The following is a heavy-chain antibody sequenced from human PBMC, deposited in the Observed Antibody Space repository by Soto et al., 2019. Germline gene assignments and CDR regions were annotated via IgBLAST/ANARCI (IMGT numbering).Heavy chain of an antibody. CDR1: GFTFSSYG. CDR2: IWYDGSST. J-gene: IGHJ4*02. Sequence: GGSLRLSCAASGFTFSSYGMHWVRQAPGKGLEWVAVIWYDGSSTIYADSVKGRFTISRDNAKNTLYLQMNSLRAEDTAVYYCARDRDDYGGNLAYWGQGTLVTVSS. D-gene: IGHD4-17*01. V-gene: IGHV3-33*01. CDR3: ARDRDDYGGNLAY.